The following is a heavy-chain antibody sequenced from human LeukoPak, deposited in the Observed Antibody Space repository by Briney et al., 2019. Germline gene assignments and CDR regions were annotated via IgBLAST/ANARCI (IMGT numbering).Heavy chain of an antibody. CDR2: IIPIFGTA. V-gene: IGHV1-69*05. CDR1: GGTYSSYA. Sequence: SVKVSCKASGGTYSSYAISWVRQAPGQGLEWMGGIIPIFGTANYAQKFQGRVTITTDESTSTAYMELSSLRSEDTAVYYCAREGSGWYWGAFDIWGQGTMVTVSS. CDR3: AREGSGWYWGAFDI. J-gene: IGHJ3*02. D-gene: IGHD6-19*01.